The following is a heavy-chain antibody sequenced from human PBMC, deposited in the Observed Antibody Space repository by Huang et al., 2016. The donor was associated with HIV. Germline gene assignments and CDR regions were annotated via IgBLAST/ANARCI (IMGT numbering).Heavy chain of an antibody. D-gene: IGHD3-10*01. CDR2: MNPNRGDT. CDR3: ARGGLLWFGELST. V-gene: IGHV1-8*01. J-gene: IGHJ5*02. Sequence: QVQLVQSGAEVKKPGSSVKVFCKDSGYTFTNYDINWVRKATGQGLEWMGWMNPNRGDTGFAQKFHGRVTMNRNTSISTAYMELSSLRSEDTAVYYCARGGLLWFGELSTWGQGTLVTVSP. CDR1: GYTFTNYD.